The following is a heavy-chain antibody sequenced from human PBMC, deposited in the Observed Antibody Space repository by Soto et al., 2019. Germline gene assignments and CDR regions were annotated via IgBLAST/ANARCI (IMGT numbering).Heavy chain of an antibody. CDR3: ASTRGSSYDY. J-gene: IGHJ4*02. D-gene: IGHD6-6*01. Sequence: EVQLVETGGGLIQPGGSLRLSCAASGFTVSGNYMSWVRQAPGKGLEWVSVIYNGGGTYYADSVKGRFTISRDNSKNTLYVQMNSLRAEDTAVDYCASTRGSSYDYWGQGTLVTVSS. CDR2: IYNGGGT. V-gene: IGHV3-53*02. CDR1: GFTVSGNY.